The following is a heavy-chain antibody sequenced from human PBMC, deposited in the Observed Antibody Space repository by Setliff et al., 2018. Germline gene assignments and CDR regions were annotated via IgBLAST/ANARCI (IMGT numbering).Heavy chain of an antibody. J-gene: IGHJ5*01. Sequence: SVKVSCKASGYTFAGYYMHWVRQTPGQGLEWMGGVIPLLETVKYAQKFQGRLTITADKSTSTGYMELRSLRSDDTAVYYCARELRSPYWHLDSWGQGTQVTVSS. CDR2: VIPLLETV. CDR3: ARELRSPYWHLDS. CDR1: GYTFAGYY. V-gene: IGHV1-69*06. D-gene: IGHD3-16*01.